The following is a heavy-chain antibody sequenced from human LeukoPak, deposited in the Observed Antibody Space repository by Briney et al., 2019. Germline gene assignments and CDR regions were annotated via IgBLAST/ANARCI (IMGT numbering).Heavy chain of an antibody. J-gene: IGHJ2*01. CDR2: IYTSGST. CDR3: ARHGFDPVQNVAHWYFDL. D-gene: IGHD3-10*01. CDR1: GGSISSGSYY. Sequence: PSQTLSLTCTVSGGSISSGSYYWSWIRQPAGKGLEWIGRIYTSGSTNYNPSLKSRVTISVDTSKNQFSLKLSSVTAADTAVYYCARHGFDPVQNVAHWYFDLWGRGTLVTASS. V-gene: IGHV4-61*02.